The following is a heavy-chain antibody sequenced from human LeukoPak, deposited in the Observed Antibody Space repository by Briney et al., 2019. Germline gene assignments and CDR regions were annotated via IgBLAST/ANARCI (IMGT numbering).Heavy chain of an antibody. D-gene: IGHD6-19*01. CDR2: IRYDGSNK. CDR1: GFTFSSYG. Sequence: PGGSLRLSCAASGFTFSSYGMHWVRQAPGKGLEWVAFIRYDGSNKYYADSVKGRFTISRDNSKNTLYLQMNSLRAEDTAVYYCAKERLYSSGWYGFDYWGQGTLVTVSS. J-gene: IGHJ4*02. CDR3: AKERLYSSGWYGFDY. V-gene: IGHV3-30*02.